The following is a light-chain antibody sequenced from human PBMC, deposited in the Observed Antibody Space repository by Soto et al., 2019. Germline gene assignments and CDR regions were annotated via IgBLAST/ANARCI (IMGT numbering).Light chain of an antibody. V-gene: IGKV3-11*01. CDR1: QNVGSN. Sequence: EIVMTQSPATLSVSPGERATLSCRASQNVGSNLAWYQQKPGQAPRLLIYDASNRATGIPARFSGSGSGTDFTLTISSLEPEDFAVYYCQQRSSWPWTFGQGTKMDIK. J-gene: IGKJ1*01. CDR2: DAS. CDR3: QQRSSWPWT.